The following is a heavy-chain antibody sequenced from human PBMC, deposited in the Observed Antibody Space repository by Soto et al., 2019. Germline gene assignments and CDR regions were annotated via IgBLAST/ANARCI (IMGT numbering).Heavy chain of an antibody. Sequence: QVQLVQSGAEVKKPVASVKVSCKASGYTFTSYDINWVRQATGQGLEWMGWMNPNSGNTGYAQKFQGRDTMTRNTSIRKAYMELSSLRAEDTAVYYCARSRLRIAAARSCERWFEPWGQGTLVTVSS. CDR3: ARSRLRIAAARSCERWFEP. D-gene: IGHD6-13*01. CDR1: GYTFTSYD. J-gene: IGHJ5*02. CDR2: MNPNSGNT. V-gene: IGHV1-8*01.